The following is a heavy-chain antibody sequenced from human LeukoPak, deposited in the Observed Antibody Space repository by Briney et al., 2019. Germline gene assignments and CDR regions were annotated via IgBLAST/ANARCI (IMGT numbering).Heavy chain of an antibody. D-gene: IGHD5-18*01. CDR1: GFTFSDYY. Sequence: GGSLRLSCAASGFTFSDYYMSWIRQAPGKGLEWVSYISSSGSTIYYADSVKGRFTISRDNAKNSLYLQMNSLRAEDTAVYYCARDRDVDTAMVLFDPWGQGTLVTVST. CDR3: ARDRDVDTAMVLFDP. V-gene: IGHV3-11*01. J-gene: IGHJ5*02. CDR2: ISSSGSTI.